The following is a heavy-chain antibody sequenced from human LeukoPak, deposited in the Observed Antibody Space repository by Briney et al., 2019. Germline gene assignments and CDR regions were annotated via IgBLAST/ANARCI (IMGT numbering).Heavy chain of an antibody. CDR1: GFTFSSYS. CDR3: ARAPSITMVRGGGLSFAFDI. Sequence: GGSLRLSCAASGFTFSSYSMNWVRQAPGKGLEWVSSISSSSSYIYYADSVKGRFTISRDNAKNSLYLQMNSLRAEDTAVYYCARAPSITMVRGGGLSFAFDIWGQGTMVTVSS. V-gene: IGHV3-21*01. D-gene: IGHD3-10*01. J-gene: IGHJ3*02. CDR2: ISSSSSYI.